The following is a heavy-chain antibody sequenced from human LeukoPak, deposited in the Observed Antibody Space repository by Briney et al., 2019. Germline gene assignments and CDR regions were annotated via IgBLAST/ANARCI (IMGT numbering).Heavy chain of an antibody. Sequence: SVKVSCKASGGTFSSYAISWVRQAPGQGLEWMGGIIPIFGTANYAQKFEGKVTFTSDTSATTAFMQLSSLRSEDTAVYYCARDTLLLWFGLDYWGQGSLVTVSS. CDR3: ARDTLLLWFGLDY. V-gene: IGHV1-69*05. CDR1: GGTFSSYA. J-gene: IGHJ4*02. CDR2: IIPIFGTA. D-gene: IGHD3-10*01.